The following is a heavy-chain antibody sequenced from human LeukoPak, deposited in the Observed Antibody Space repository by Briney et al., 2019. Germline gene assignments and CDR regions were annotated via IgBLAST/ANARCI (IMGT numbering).Heavy chain of an antibody. CDR3: ARLVVVPAASEDGVSYYYGMDV. Sequence: SETLSLTCTVTGGSFTTYYWSWIRQPPGKGLEWIGHFYYSGSTNYNPSLKSRVTISVDTSKNQFSLNLSSVTAADTAVYYCARLVVVPAASEDGVSYYYGMDVWGQGTTVTVSS. CDR1: GGSFTTYY. D-gene: IGHD2-2*01. J-gene: IGHJ6*02. CDR2: FYYSGST. V-gene: IGHV4-59*08.